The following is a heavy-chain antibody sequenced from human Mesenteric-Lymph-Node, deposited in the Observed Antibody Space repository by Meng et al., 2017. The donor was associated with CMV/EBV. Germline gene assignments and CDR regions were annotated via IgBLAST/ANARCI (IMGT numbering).Heavy chain of an antibody. CDR2: INPNSGGT. Sequence: ASVKVSCKASGYTFTGYYMHWVRQAPGQGLEWMGWINPNSGGTNYAQKFQGRVTMTRDTSISTAYMELSRLRSDDTAVYYCARGYTSWYESSGYHTLGAWSQGTLVTVSS. J-gene: IGHJ4*02. CDR1: GYTFTGYY. V-gene: IGHV1-2*02. D-gene: IGHD3-22*01. CDR3: ARGYTSWYESSGYHTLGA.